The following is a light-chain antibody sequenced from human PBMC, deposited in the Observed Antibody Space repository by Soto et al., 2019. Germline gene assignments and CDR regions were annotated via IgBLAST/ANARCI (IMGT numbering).Light chain of an antibody. Sequence: DIVMTQSPLSLPVTPGEPASISCRSSQSLLHSDGYNYLDWYLQKPGQSPQLLIYLGSNRASGVPDRFSGSGSGTDFTLRISRVEAEDVGVYYCMQALQLRTFGQGTKVEIQ. CDR1: QSLLHSDGYNY. CDR3: MQALQLRT. V-gene: IGKV2-28*01. CDR2: LGS. J-gene: IGKJ1*01.